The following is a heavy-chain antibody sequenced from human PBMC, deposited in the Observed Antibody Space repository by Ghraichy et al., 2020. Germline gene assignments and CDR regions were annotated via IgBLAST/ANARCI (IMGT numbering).Heavy chain of an antibody. Sequence: VKVSCKASGGTFSSYAISWVRQAPGQGLEWMGGIIPILGIANYAQKFQGRVTITADKSTSTAYMELSSLRSEDTAVYYCAREGCSGGSCYLYYYYGMDVWGQGTTVTVSS. CDR1: GGTFSSYA. D-gene: IGHD2-15*01. J-gene: IGHJ6*02. V-gene: IGHV1-69*10. CDR2: IIPILGIA. CDR3: AREGCSGGSCYLYYYYGMDV.